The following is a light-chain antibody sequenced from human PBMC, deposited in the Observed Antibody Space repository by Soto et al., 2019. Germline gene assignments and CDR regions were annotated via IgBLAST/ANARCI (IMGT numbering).Light chain of an antibody. J-gene: IGKJ1*01. CDR1: QSISMR. Sequence: DIQMTQSPSTLSASVGDRVTITCRASQSISMRLAWYQQKPGKAPKLLIYKASSLESGVPSRFSGSGSGTKFTLTISSLQPHDFESHYCQQYNSYSRPFGQATQVHIX. CDR2: KAS. CDR3: QQYNSYSRP. V-gene: IGKV1-5*03.